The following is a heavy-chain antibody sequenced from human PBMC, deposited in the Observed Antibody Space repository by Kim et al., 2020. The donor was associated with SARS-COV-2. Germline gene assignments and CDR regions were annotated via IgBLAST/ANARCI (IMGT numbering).Heavy chain of an antibody. CDR2: IYYSGST. Sequence: SETLSLTCTVSGGSISSYYWSWIRQPPGKGLEWIGYIYYSGSTNYNPSLKSRVTISVDTSKNQFSLKLSSVTAADTAVYYCARDSSGFDYWGPGTPVTVS. CDR3: ARDSSGFDY. J-gene: IGHJ4*02. V-gene: IGHV4-59*01. D-gene: IGHD6-19*01. CDR1: GGSISSYY.